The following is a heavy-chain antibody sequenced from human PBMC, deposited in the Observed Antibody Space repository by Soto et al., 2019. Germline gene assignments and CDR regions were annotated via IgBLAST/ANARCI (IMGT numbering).Heavy chain of an antibody. CDR1: GGSISSSNW. J-gene: IGHJ6*02. V-gene: IGHV4-4*02. CDR2: IYHSGST. D-gene: IGHD6-13*01. Sequence: SETLSLTCAVSGGSISSSNWWSWVRQPPGKGLEWIGEIYHSGSTNYNPSLKSRVTISVDKSKNQFSLKLSSVTAADTAVYYCARVGSSSWHPIKNYYYGMDVWGQGTKVT. CDR3: ARVGSSSWHPIKNYYYGMDV.